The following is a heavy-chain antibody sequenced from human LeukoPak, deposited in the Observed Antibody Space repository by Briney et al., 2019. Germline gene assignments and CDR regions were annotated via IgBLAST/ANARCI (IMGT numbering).Heavy chain of an antibody. CDR1: GYTFTSYY. J-gene: IGHJ4*02. CDR3: ARDCIGCHGFDY. Sequence: GASVKVSSKASGYTFTSYYMHWVRQAPGQGLEWMGIINPSGGSTSYAQKFQGRVTMTRDTSTSTVYMELSSLRSEDTAVYYCARDCIGCHGFDYWGQGTLVTVSS. D-gene: IGHD2-15*01. CDR2: INPSGGST. V-gene: IGHV1-46*01.